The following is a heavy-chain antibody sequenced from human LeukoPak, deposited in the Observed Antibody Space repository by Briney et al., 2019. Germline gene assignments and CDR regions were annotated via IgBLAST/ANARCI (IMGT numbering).Heavy chain of an antibody. V-gene: IGHV3-66*01. Sequence: PGGSLRLSCAASGFSFRIHEMNWVRQAPGKGLEWVSVIYSGGSTYYADSVKGRFTISRDNSKNTLYLQMNSLRAEDTAVYYCASLGSYYARVGVGAFDIWGQGTMVTVSS. CDR1: GFSFRIHE. CDR2: IYSGGST. D-gene: IGHD1-26*01. CDR3: ASLGSYYARVGVGAFDI. J-gene: IGHJ3*02.